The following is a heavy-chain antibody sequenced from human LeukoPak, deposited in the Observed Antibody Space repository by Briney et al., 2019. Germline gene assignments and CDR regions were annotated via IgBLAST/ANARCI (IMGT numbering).Heavy chain of an antibody. CDR2: IYTSGST. V-gene: IGHV4-4*07. Sequence: SETLSLTCTVSGGSISSYYWSWIRQPAGKGLEWIGRIYTSGSTNYNPSLKSRVTMSVDTSKNQFSLKLSSVIAADTAVYYCAREGALREWLLVGDYYYYYYMDVWGKGTTVTVSS. D-gene: IGHD3-3*01. CDR3: AREGALREWLLVGDYYYYYYMDV. J-gene: IGHJ6*03. CDR1: GGSISSYY.